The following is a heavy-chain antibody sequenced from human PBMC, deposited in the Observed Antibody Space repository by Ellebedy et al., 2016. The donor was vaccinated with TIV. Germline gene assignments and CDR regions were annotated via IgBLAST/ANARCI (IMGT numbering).Heavy chain of an antibody. CDR1: GFSFRSFW. CDR2: IKQDGGEK. CDR3: VRDVPAFMIPFGGVIV. J-gene: IGHJ4*02. D-gene: IGHD3-16*02. Sequence: GGSLRLSXAASGFSFRSFWMTWVRQAPGKGLEWVANIKQDGGEKNYVDSVKGRFTISRDNAKNSFYLQMNSLRAEDTAVYYCVRDVPAFMIPFGGVIVWGQGTLVTVSS. V-gene: IGHV3-7*03.